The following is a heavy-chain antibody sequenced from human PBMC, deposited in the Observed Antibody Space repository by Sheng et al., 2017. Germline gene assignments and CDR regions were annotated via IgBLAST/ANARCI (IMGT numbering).Heavy chain of an antibody. Sequence: QVQLVESGGGVVQPGGSLRLSCAASGFTFSSYGMHWVRQAPGKGLEWVAFIRYDGSNKYYVDSVKGRFTISRDNSKNTLYLQMNSLRAEDTAVHYCAKEYGAYSSGWNFDYWGQGTLV. CDR1: GFTFSSYG. CDR3: AKEYGAYSSGWNFDY. V-gene: IGHV3-30*02. D-gene: IGHD6-19*01. J-gene: IGHJ4*02. CDR2: IRYDGSNK.